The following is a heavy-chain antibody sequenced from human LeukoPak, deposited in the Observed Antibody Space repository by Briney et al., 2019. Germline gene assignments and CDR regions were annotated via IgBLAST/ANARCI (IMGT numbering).Heavy chain of an antibody. CDR1: GFTFSSYS. D-gene: IGHD3-10*01. J-gene: IGHJ4*02. CDR2: ISSSSIYI. CDR3: ARGFLTYYYGSGSYERFDY. Sequence: GGSLRLSCAASGFTFSSYSMNWVRQAPGKGLEWVSSISSSSIYIYYADSVKGRFTISRDNAKNSLYLQMNSLRAEDTAVYYCARGFLTYYYGSGSYERFDYWGQGTLVTVSS. V-gene: IGHV3-21*01.